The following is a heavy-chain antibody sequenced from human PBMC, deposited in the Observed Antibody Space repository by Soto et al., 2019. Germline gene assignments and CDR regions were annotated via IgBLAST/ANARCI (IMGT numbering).Heavy chain of an antibody. D-gene: IGHD3-22*01. J-gene: IGHJ4*02. Sequence: SGPTLVNPTQTLTLTCTFSGFSLSTSGMCVSWIRQPPGKALEWLARIDWDDDKYYSTSLKTRLTISKDTSKNQVVLTMTNMDPVDTATYYCARILGYYDSSGYPDYWGQGTLVTVSS. CDR2: IDWDDDK. CDR3: ARILGYYDSSGYPDY. V-gene: IGHV2-70*11. CDR1: GFSLSTSGMC.